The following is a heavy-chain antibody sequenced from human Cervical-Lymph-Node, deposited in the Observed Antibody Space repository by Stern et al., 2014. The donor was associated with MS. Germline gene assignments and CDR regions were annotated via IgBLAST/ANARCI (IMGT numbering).Heavy chain of an antibody. CDR2: INPIDGST. D-gene: IGHD6-19*01. Sequence: QVQLVQSGAEVKKPGASVKVSCMASRYTFTSYYMHWVRQAPRQGLEWVGMINPIDGSTTYAQKFQGRVTISRDTSTTTVFMELSGLRSEDTAEYYCVRDLEAVTGTEDDYWGQGTLVTVSS. V-gene: IGHV1-46*03. CDR1: RYTFTSYY. J-gene: IGHJ4*02. CDR3: VRDLEAVTGTEDDY.